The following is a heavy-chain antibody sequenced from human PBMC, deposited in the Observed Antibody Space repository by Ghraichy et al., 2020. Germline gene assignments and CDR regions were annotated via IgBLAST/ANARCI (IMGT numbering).Heavy chain of an antibody. CDR3: ARDKRTRRDGYNFEG. Sequence: SVKVSCKASGGTFSSYAISWVRQAPGQGLEWMGGIIPIFGTANYAQKFQGRVTITADESTSTAYMELSSLRSEDTAVYYCARDKRTRRDGYNFEGWGQGTLVTVSS. V-gene: IGHV1-69*13. J-gene: IGHJ4*02. D-gene: IGHD5-24*01. CDR1: GGTFSSYA. CDR2: IIPIFGTA.